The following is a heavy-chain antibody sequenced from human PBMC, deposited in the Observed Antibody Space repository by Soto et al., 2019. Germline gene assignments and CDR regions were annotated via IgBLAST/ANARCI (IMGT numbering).Heavy chain of an antibody. J-gene: IGHJ3*02. D-gene: IGHD2-8*01. CDR2: IYYSGST. CDR1: GGSISSGDYY. V-gene: IGHV4-30-4*01. CDR3: ARWRTVYASYDAFDI. Sequence: PSETLSLTCTVSGGSISSGDYYWSWIRQPPGKGLEWIGYIYYSGSTYYNPSLKSRVTISVDTSKNQFSLKLSSVTAADTAAYYCARWRTVYASYDAFDIWGQGTMVTVSS.